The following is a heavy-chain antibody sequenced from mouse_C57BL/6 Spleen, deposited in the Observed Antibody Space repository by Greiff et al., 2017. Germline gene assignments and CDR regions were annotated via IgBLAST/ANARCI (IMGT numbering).Heavy chain of an antibody. CDR2: ILPGSGST. J-gene: IGHJ2*01. CDR1: GYTFTGYW. CDR3: APRGYGSSPYYFDS. V-gene: IGHV1-9*01. Sequence: VKLQESGAELMKPGASVKLSCKATGYTFTGYWIEWVKQRPGHGLEWIGEILPGSGSTNYNEKFKGKATFTADTSSNTAYMQVSSLTTDVSAIYNCAPRGYGSSPYYFDSWGQGTTLTVSS. D-gene: IGHD1-1*01.